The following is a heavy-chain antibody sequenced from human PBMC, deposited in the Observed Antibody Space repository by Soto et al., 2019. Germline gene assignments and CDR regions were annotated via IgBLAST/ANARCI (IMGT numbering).Heavy chain of an antibody. CDR3: ARGRIVVVVAAIRNWLDP. D-gene: IGHD2-15*01. CDR2: INHSGST. J-gene: IGHJ5*02. Sequence: SETLSLTCAVYGGSFSGYYWSWIRQPPGKGLEWIGEINHSGSTNYNPSLKSRVTISVDTSKNQFSLKLSSVTAADTAVYYCARGRIVVVVAAIRNWLDPWGQGTLVTVSS. CDR1: GGSFSGYY. V-gene: IGHV4-34*01.